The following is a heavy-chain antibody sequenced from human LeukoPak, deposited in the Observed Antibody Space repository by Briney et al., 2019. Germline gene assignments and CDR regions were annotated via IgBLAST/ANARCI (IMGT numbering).Heavy chain of an antibody. D-gene: IGHD2-2*01. V-gene: IGHV1-18*01. Sequence: ASVKVSCKASGYTFTSYGISWVRQAPGQGLEWMGWISAYNGNTNYARKLQGRVTMTTDASTSTAYMELRSLRSDDTAVYYCAREESVVPAMNYFDYWAREPWSPSPQ. CDR3: AREESVVPAMNYFDY. CDR1: GYTFTSYG. CDR2: ISAYNGNT. J-gene: IGHJ4*02.